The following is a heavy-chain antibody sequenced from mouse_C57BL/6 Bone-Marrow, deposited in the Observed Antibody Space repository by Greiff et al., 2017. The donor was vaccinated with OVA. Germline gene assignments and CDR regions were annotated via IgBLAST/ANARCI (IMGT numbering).Heavy chain of an antibody. CDR2: IDPSDSYT. J-gene: IGHJ4*01. CDR3: ARESDYDEAMDY. Sequence: VQLQQPGAELVMPGASVKLSCKASGYTFTSYWMHWVKQRPGQGLEWIGEIDPSDSYTNYNQKFKGKSTFTVDKSSSTAYMQLSSLTSEDSAVYYCARESDYDEAMDYWGQGTSVTVSS. CDR1: GYTFTSYW. V-gene: IGHV1-69*01. D-gene: IGHD2-4*01.